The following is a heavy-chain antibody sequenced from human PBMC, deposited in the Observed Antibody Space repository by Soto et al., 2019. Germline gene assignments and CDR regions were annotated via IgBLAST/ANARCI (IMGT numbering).Heavy chain of an antibody. CDR1: GFTFDDYA. D-gene: IGHD6-25*01. J-gene: IGHJ4*02. Sequence: EVQLVESGGGLVQPGRSLRLSCAASGFTFDDYAMHWVRQPPGKGLEWVSGIGWNGDAIGYADSVRGRFTISRDNAKSSLYLQMNSLTTEDTAFYYCAKVGHSGFYQYYFDYRGQGTLVTVSS. V-gene: IGHV3-9*01. CDR3: AKVGHSGFYQYYFDY. CDR2: IGWNGDAI.